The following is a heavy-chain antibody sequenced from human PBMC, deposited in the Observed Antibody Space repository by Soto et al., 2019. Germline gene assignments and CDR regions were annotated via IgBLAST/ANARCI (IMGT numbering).Heavy chain of an antibody. CDR3: AKEVEVAGDLDY. Sequence: PGGSLRLSCVASGFTFSTYGIDWVRQAPGKGLEWVGVISSDGETKYYADSVKGRFTISRDNSKNTMYLQMASLRPEDTAVYYCAKEVEVAGDLDYWGHGTLVTVSS. CDR2: ISSDGETK. CDR1: GFTFSTYG. V-gene: IGHV3-30*18. D-gene: IGHD6-19*01. J-gene: IGHJ4*01.